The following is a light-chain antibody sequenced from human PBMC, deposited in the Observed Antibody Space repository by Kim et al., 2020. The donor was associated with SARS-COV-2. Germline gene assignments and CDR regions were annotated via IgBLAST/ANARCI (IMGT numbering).Light chain of an antibody. J-gene: IGLJ2*01. CDR3: CSYAGSYTFVV. CDR1: SSDVGGYNY. CDR2: DVS. Sequence: QSALTQPRSASGSPGQSVTISCTGTSSDVGGYNYVSWYQQHPGKAPKLMIYDVSKRPSGVPDRFSGSKSGNTASLTISGLQAEDEADYYCCSYAGSYTFVVFGGGTQLTVL. V-gene: IGLV2-11*01.